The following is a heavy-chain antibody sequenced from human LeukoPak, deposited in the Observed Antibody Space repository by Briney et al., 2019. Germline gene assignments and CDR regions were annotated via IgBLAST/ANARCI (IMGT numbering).Heavy chain of an antibody. J-gene: IGHJ4*02. CDR1: GFTFNTYA. V-gene: IGHV3-23*01. CDR3: AKTTVGYSSGRYPGWPADC. CDR2: ICGSGGCT. Sequence: PGGSLRLSCEASGFTFNTYAIYWVRQASGKGLEWVSGICGSGGCTYYADSVKGRFTISRDNSKNTVYLQMNSLTADDTAVYYCAKTTVGYSSGRYPGWPADCWGQGTLVTVSS. D-gene: IGHD6-19*01.